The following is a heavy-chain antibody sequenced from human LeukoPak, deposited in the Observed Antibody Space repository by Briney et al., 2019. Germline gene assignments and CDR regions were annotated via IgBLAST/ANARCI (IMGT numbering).Heavy chain of an antibody. D-gene: IGHD1-14*01. V-gene: IGHV3-30*04. CDR2: ISYDGSNK. CDR3: ARDRAGLNTGHLAY. J-gene: IGHJ4*02. Sequence: PGGSLRLSCAASGFTFSSYEMNWVRQAPGKGLEWVAVISYDGSNKYYADSVKGRFTISRDNSKNTLYLQMNSLRAEDTAVCYCARDRAGLNTGHLAYWGQGTLVTVSS. CDR1: GFTFSSYE.